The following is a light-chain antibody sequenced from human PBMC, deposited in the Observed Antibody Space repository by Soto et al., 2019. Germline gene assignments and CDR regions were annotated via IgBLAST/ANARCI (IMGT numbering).Light chain of an antibody. J-gene: IGLJ1*01. Sequence: SVLTQPASVSGAPGQRVTISCTGSSSNIGAGYPVHWYQQLPGTAPKLLIHGNTNRPSGVPDRFSGSRSGLAITGLQAEDEADYYCQSYDSSLSGYVFGTGTKVTV. V-gene: IGLV1-40*01. CDR2: GNT. CDR3: QSYDSSLSGYV. CDR1: SSNIGAGYP.